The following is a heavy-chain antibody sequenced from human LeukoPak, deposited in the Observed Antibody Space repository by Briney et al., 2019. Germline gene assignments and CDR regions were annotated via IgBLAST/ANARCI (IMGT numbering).Heavy chain of an antibody. CDR3: ARVRDRGYIDY. D-gene: IGHD3-22*01. V-gene: IGHV4-34*01. Sequence: SETLSLTCAVYGGSFSGYYWSWIRQPPGKGLEWIGEINHSGSTNYNPSLKSRVTISVDTSKNQFSLKLSSATAADTAVYYCARVRDRGYIDYWGQGTLVTVSS. CDR1: GGSFSGYY. CDR2: INHSGST. J-gene: IGHJ4*02.